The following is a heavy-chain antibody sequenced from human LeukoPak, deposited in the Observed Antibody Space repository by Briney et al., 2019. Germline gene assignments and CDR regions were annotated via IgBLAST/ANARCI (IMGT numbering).Heavy chain of an antibody. V-gene: IGHV1-2*06. CDR3: ARLGCSGGSCYFDY. D-gene: IGHD2-15*01. J-gene: IGHJ4*02. CDR1: GYTLTGYS. CDR2: INPNSGGT. Sequence: ASVKVSCKASGYTLTGYSMHWVRQAPGQGLEWMGRINPNSGGTNYAQNFQGRVTMTRDTSISTAYMELSRLRSDDTAVYYCARLGCSGGSCYFDYWGQGNLVTVSS.